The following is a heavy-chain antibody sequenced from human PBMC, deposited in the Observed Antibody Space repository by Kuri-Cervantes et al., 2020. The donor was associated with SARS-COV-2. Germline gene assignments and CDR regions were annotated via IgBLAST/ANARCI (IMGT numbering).Heavy chain of an antibody. V-gene: IGHV3-33*08. D-gene: IGHD3-10*01. J-gene: IGHJ6*04. CDR3: ARDLFGRSDGSWMDV. CDR2: IWFDGSHK. CDR1: GFTFSSYG. Sequence: GGSLRLSCAVSGFTFSSYGMHWVRQAPGKGLEWVAVIWFDGSHKYYADSVKGRFSISRDNSKNMLYLQMNSLRVEDTAVYYCARDLFGRSDGSWMDVWGKGTTVTVSS.